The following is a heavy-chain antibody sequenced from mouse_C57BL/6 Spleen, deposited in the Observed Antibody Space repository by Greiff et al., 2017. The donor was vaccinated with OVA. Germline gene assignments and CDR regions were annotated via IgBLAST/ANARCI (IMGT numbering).Heavy chain of an antibody. CDR3: ARPGYYVSRYFDV. J-gene: IGHJ1*03. CDR1: GFTFSDYG. CDR2: ISSGSSTT. D-gene: IGHD1-1*01. V-gene: IGHV5-17*01. Sequence: EVQLVESGGGLVKPGGSLKLSCAASGFTFSDYGMHWVRQAPEKGLEWVAYISSGSSTTYYADTVKGTFTSSIADAKNTMFLQMTSLRSEDTAMYSCARPGYYVSRYFDVWGTGTTVTVSS.